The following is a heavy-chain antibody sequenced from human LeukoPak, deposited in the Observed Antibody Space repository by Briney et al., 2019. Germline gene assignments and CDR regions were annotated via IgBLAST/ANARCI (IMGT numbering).Heavy chain of an antibody. D-gene: IGHD1-1*01. J-gene: IGHJ4*02. V-gene: IGHV4-59*08. CDR3: ARHEDRNWYFDH. CDR2: IYFSGST. Sequence: SETLSLTCTVSGGSINTYYWSWIRQPPGKGLEWIGYIYFSGSTDYKPSLRSRVTISLDTSKNQFSLKLSSVTAPDTAVYYCARHEDRNWYFDHWGQGTLVTVSS. CDR1: GGSINTYY.